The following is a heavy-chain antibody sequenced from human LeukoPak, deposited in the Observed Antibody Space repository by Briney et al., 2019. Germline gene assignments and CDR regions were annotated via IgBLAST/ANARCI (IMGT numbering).Heavy chain of an antibody. Sequence: SVKVSCKASGGTFINYAINWVRQAPGQGLEWMGGIIPFLDTSNYAQKFQGRVTITADESTSTAYMELSSLRSEDTAMYYRARRVTALGPWFDPWGQGTLVIVSS. CDR3: ARRVTALGPWFDP. D-gene: IGHD4-23*01. CDR2: IIPFLDTS. CDR1: GGTFINYA. J-gene: IGHJ5*02. V-gene: IGHV1-69*13.